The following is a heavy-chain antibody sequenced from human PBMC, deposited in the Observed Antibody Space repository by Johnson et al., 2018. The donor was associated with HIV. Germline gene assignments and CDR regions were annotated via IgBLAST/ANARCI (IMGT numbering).Heavy chain of an antibody. Sequence: QVQLVESGGGVVQPGRSLRLSCAASGFTFSSYAMHWVRQAPGKGLEWVAVISYDGSNKYYADSVKGRFTISRDNSKNTLYLQMNSLRAEDTGVYYCTRWIQLWVAFDIWGQGTMVTVSS. D-gene: IGHD5-18*01. V-gene: IGHV3-30*04. J-gene: IGHJ3*02. CDR1: GFTFSSYA. CDR3: TRWIQLWVAFDI. CDR2: ISYDGSNK.